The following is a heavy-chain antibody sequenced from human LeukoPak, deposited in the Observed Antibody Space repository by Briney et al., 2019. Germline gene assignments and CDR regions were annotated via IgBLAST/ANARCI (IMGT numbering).Heavy chain of an antibody. V-gene: IGHV3-15*05. CDR3: VKDRSIAAAGQAGTFDY. J-gene: IGHJ4*02. CDR2: IKSKTDGGTT. D-gene: IGHD6-13*01. Sequence: GGSLRLSCAASGFTFSNAWMSWVRQAPGKGLEWVGRIKSKTDGGTTDYAAPVKGRFTISRDNSKNTLYLQMSSLRAEDTAVYYCVKDRSIAAAGQAGTFDYWGQGTLVTVSS. CDR1: GFTFSNAW.